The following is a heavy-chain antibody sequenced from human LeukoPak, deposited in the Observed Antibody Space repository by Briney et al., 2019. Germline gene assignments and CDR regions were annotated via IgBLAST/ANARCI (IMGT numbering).Heavy chain of an antibody. CDR1: GFTVSSNS. J-gene: IGHJ4*02. CDR2: IKQDGSEK. D-gene: IGHD6-13*01. V-gene: IGHV3-7*01. Sequence: PGGSLRLSCTVSGFTVSSNSMSWVRQAPGKGLEWVANIKQDGSEKYYVDSVKGRFTISRDNAKNSLYLQMNSLRAEDTAVYYCAKRQLVRGAYFDYWGQGTLVTVSS. CDR3: AKRQLVRGAYFDY.